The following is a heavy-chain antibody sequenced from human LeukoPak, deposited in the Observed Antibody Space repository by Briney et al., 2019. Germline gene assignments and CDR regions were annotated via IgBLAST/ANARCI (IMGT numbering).Heavy chain of an antibody. Sequence: GGSLRLSCAASGFTFSRYGMHWVRQPPGKGLEWVSGISGGGDGTYYADSVKGRFTISRDNSKNTLYLQMNSLRAEDTAVYYCAKRVSAAATGRAFDIWGQGTMVTVSS. CDR1: GFTFSRYG. CDR2: ISGGGDGT. V-gene: IGHV3-23*01. J-gene: IGHJ3*02. D-gene: IGHD2-2*01. CDR3: AKRVSAAATGRAFDI.